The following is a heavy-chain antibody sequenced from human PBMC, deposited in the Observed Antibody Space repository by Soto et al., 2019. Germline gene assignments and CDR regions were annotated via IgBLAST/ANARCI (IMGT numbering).Heavy chain of an antibody. Sequence: SETLSLTCTVSGGSISSYYWSWIRQPPGKGLEWIGYIYYSGSTNYNPSLKSRVTISVDTSKNQFSLKLSSVTAADTAVYYCASSSPYDFWSGTIDYWGQGTLVTVSS. D-gene: IGHD3-3*01. V-gene: IGHV4-59*01. CDR2: IYYSGST. CDR3: ASSSPYDFWSGTIDY. J-gene: IGHJ4*02. CDR1: GGSISSYY.